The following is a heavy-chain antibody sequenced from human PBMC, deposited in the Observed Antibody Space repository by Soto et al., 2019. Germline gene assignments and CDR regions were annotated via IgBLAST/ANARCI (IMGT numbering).Heavy chain of an antibody. CDR2: IYYTGST. Sequence: PSETLSLTCTVSGGSISTYYWSWIRQPPGKGPEWIGYIYYTGSTNYNPSLKSRVTISLDTSMNQFSLKLSSVTAADTAMYYCAGDRVDGYYGMDAWGQGTTVTVS. D-gene: IGHD5-12*01. CDR1: GGSISTYY. CDR3: AGDRVDGYYGMDA. V-gene: IGHV4-59*01. J-gene: IGHJ6*02.